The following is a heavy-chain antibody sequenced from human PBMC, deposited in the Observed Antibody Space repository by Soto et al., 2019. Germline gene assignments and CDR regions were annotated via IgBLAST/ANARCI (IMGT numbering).Heavy chain of an antibody. D-gene: IGHD3-16*01. CDR3: VKSWGVFGSASFFDH. CDR2: ISWNSGGI. Sequence: EVQLVESGGGLVQPGRSLRLSCAGSGFTFDDYAMHCVRQVPGKGLEWVSGISWNSGGIGFADSVKGRFTISRDNAKHSLYLQMNSLRPEDTAFYYCVKSWGVFGSASFFDHWGKGTLVTVSS. CDR1: GFTFDDYA. V-gene: IGHV3-9*01. J-gene: IGHJ4*02.